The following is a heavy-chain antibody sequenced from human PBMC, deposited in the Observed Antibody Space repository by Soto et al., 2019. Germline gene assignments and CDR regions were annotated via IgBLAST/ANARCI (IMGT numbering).Heavy chain of an antibody. J-gene: IGHJ5*02. CDR3: ARSALFCTGGICSYHP. CDR2: IYPDDSDT. CDR1: GYSFTSYW. D-gene: IGHD2-15*01. Sequence: GESLKISCKGSGYSFTSYWIGWVRQMPGKGLEWMGIIYPDDSDTRYSPSFQGQVTISADKSTNTVYLQWNSLRASDTAMYYCARSALFCTGGICSYHPWGQGTLVTVSS. V-gene: IGHV5-51*01.